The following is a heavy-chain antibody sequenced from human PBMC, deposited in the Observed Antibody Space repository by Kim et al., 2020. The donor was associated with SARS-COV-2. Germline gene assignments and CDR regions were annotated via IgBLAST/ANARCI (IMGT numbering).Heavy chain of an antibody. CDR3: ARSLPHSGSYSYYYGMDV. CDR1: GYSFTSYW. D-gene: IGHD1-26*01. J-gene: IGHJ6*02. Sequence: GESLKISCKGSGYSFTSYWIGWVRQMPGKGLEWMGIIYPGDSDTRYSPSFQGQVTISADKSINTAYLQWSSLKASDTAMYYFARSLPHSGSYSYYYGMDVWGQGTMVTVSS. V-gene: IGHV5-51*01. CDR2: IYPGDSDT.